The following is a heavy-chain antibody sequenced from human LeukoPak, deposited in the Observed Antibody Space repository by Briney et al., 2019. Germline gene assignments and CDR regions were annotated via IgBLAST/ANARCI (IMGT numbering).Heavy chain of an antibody. J-gene: IGHJ4*02. V-gene: IGHV3-30*18. CDR3: AKDEAYYYDSSGYQNNYFDY. CDR1: GFTFSSHG. Sequence: PTGGSLRLSCAASGFTFSSHGMHWVRQAPGKGLEWVAVISYDGSNKYYADSVKGRFTISRDNSKNTLYLQMNSLRAEDTAVYYCAKDEAYYYDSSGYQNNYFDYWGQGTLVTVSS. CDR2: ISYDGSNK. D-gene: IGHD3-22*01.